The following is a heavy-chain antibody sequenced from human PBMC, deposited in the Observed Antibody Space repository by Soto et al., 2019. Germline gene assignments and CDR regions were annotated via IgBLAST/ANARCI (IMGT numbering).Heavy chain of an antibody. Sequence: EVQLVESGGDLVKPGGSLRLSCADSGFTFSSYSMNWVRQAPGKGLEWVSSISSSSTYIYYADSAKGRFTISSDNAKNPLYLQMNSLSAEDTALCYCAGGGREITRHFDSWGRGTLVTVSS. CDR3: AGGGREITRHFDS. D-gene: IGHD3-10*01. CDR2: ISSSSTYI. CDR1: GFTFSSYS. V-gene: IGHV3-21*01. J-gene: IGHJ4*02.